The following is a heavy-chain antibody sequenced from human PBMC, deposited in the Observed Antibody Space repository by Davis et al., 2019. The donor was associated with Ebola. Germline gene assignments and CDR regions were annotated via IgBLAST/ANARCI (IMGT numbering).Heavy chain of an antibody. Sequence: GESLKISCEVSGFTFSSYWMIWVRQAPGKGLEWVGNINPDGSAKNYGDSVRGRFTIFRDNTKNSLYLQMNSLRPEDTAMYYCAKDGDWAFGYWGQGTLVTVSS. CDR1: GFTFSSYW. CDR3: AKDGDWAFGY. CDR2: INPDGSAK. D-gene: IGHD3/OR15-3a*01. J-gene: IGHJ4*02. V-gene: IGHV3-7*01.